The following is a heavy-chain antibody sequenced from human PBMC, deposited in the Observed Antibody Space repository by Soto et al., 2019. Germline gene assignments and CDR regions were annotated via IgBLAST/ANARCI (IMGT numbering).Heavy chain of an antibody. CDR2: IIPMFGTT. J-gene: IGHJ4*02. CDR1: GGTFSSYT. D-gene: IGHD1-26*01. CDR3: AREGAGMGATSDY. Sequence: QVQLVQSGAEVKKPGSSVKVSCKASGGTFSSYTINWVRQAPGPGLEWMGGIIPMFGTTDYAEKFQGRVPFTPDXXTSTAYMELTGLRSEDTAFYYCAREGAGMGATSDYWGQGTLVTVSS. V-gene: IGHV1-69*05.